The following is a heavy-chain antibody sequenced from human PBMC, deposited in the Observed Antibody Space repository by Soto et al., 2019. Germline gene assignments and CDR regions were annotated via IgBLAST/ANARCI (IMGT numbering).Heavy chain of an antibody. J-gene: IGHJ4*02. CDR1: GGTFSSYT. V-gene: IGHV1-69*04. Sequence: ASVKVSCKASGGTFSSYTISWVRQAPGQGLEWMGRIIPILGIANYAQKFQGRVTITADKSTSTAYMELSSLRSEDTAVYYCARDKGSSWPLPVYWGQGTLVTVSS. CDR3: ARDKGSSWPLPVY. D-gene: IGHD6-13*01. CDR2: IIPILGIA.